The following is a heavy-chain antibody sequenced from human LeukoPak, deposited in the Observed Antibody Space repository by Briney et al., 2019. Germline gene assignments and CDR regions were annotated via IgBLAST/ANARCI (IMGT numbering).Heavy chain of an antibody. V-gene: IGHV4-39*02. CDR1: GGSISSSGYY. CDR3: ARDYIMFDYYYMDV. D-gene: IGHD2-8*01. Sequence: SETLSLTCTVSGGSISSSGYYWGWIRQPPGKGLEWIASIYYSGSTYYNPSLKSRVTISVDTSKNQLSLKLSSLTAADTAVYYCARDYIMFDYYYMDVWGRGTAVTVSS. CDR2: IYYSGST. J-gene: IGHJ6*03.